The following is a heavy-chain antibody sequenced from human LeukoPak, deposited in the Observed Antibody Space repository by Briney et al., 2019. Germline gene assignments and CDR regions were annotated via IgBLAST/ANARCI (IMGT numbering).Heavy chain of an antibody. CDR2: INPNSGGT. CDR1: GYTFTGYY. V-gene: IGHV1-2*02. J-gene: IGHJ5*02. D-gene: IGHD3-10*01. CDR3: ARDYEQIIMVRGVPLSPQTVFDP. Sequence: GASVKVSCKASGYTFTGYYMHWVRQAPGQGLEWMGWINPNSGGTNYAQKFQGRVTMTRDTSISTAYMELSRLKSDDTAMYYCARDYEQIIMVRGVPLSPQTVFDPWGQGTLVTVSS.